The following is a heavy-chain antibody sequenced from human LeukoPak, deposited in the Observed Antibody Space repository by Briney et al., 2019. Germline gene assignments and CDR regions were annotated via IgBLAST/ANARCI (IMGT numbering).Heavy chain of an antibody. D-gene: IGHD6-13*01. CDR2: IIPIFGTA. Sequence: SAKVSCKASGGTFSSYAISWVRQAPGQGLEWMGGIIPIFGTANYAQKFQGRVTITTDESTSTAYMELSSLRSEDTAVYYCARLNKGSSSWYWGYNWFDPWGQGTLVTVSS. CDR3: ARLNKGSSSWYWGYNWFDP. J-gene: IGHJ5*02. CDR1: GGTFSSYA. V-gene: IGHV1-69*05.